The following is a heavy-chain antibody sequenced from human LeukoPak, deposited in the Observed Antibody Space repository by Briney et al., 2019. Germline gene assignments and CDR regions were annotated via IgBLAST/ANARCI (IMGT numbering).Heavy chain of an antibody. D-gene: IGHD6-19*01. J-gene: IGHJ4*02. V-gene: IGHV3-53*01. Sequence: PGGSLRLSCAASGFTVSSTYMSWVRQAPGKGLEWVSVIYSGGNIYYIDSVKGRFTISRDNAKNTVYLQMNSLRAEDTAVYYCARWYSSGWYSDYWGQGTLVTVSS. CDR1: GFTVSSTY. CDR2: IYSGGNI. CDR3: ARWYSSGWYSDY.